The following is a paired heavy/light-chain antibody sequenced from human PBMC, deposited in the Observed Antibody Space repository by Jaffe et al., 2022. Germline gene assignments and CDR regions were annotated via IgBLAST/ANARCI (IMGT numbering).Heavy chain of an antibody. Sequence: EVQLVQSGAEVKKPGESLKISCNVSGYNFITYWIAWVRQTPGKGLEWMGIIYPGDSESIYSPSFRGQVTFSVDRSTRAAYLHLNSLKASDTAMYYCARPLCDSTSCPGSFDYWGQGTPVTVSS. V-gene: IGHV5-51*03. CDR3: ARPLCDSTSCPGSFDY. CDR2: IYPGDSES. CDR1: GYNFITYW. J-gene: IGHJ4*02. D-gene: IGHD2-2*01.
Light chain of an antibody. CDR2: GEN. Sequence: SSELTQDPAVSVALGQTVRLTCQGDSLRTYFATWYQQRPGQAPLLVIYGENRRPSGIPDRFSGSRSGNVASLTITGAQAEDEADYYCNSRDSSGKYVVFGGGTKVTVL. CDR1: SLRTYF. CDR3: NSRDSSGKYVV. J-gene: IGLJ2*01. V-gene: IGLV3-19*01.